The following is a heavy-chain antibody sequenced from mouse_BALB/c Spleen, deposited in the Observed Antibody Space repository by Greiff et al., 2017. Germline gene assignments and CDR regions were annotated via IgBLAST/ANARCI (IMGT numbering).Heavy chain of an antibody. V-gene: IGHV2-6-7*01. CDR1: GFSLTGYG. Sequence: VMLVESGPGLVAPSQSLSITCTVSGFSLTGYGVNWVRQPPGKGLEWLGMIWGDGSTDYNSALKSRLSISKDNSKSQVFLKMNSLQTDDTARYYCARGESIYYGYDDAMDYWGQGTSVTVSS. J-gene: IGHJ4*01. D-gene: IGHD2-2*01. CDR3: ARGESIYYGYDDAMDY. CDR2: IWGDGST.